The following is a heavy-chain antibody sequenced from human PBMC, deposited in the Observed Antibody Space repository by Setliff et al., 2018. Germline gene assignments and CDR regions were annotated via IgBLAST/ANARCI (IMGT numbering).Heavy chain of an antibody. CDR1: GYTFIDYG. D-gene: IGHD3-10*02. V-gene: IGHV7-4-1*02. CDR3: ARGSRFGTMLYKGDYYMDV. CDR2: INTNTGNP. Sequence: ASVKVSCKASGYTFIDYGMSWVRQAPGQSLEWMGWINTNTGNPSYAQGFTGRFVFSLDTSVSTAYLQISSLKAEDTALYYCARGSRFGTMLYKGDYYMDVWGKGTTVTVSS. J-gene: IGHJ6*03.